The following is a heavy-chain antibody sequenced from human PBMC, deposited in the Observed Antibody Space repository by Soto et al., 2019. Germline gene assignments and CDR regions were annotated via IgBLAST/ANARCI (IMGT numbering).Heavy chain of an antibody. V-gene: IGHV1-18*01. J-gene: IGHJ6*02. D-gene: IGHD5-12*01. Sequence: QVQLVQSGGEVKKPGASVKVSCKASGYTFTIYGINWVRQAPGQGLEWMGWISRDNGNTNYAQKLQGRVTMTTDTSTSTAYIELRSLRSDDTAVYYCARALGYSGYAGMDVWGQGTTVTVSS. CDR2: ISRDNGNT. CDR3: ARALGYSGYAGMDV. CDR1: GYTFTIYG.